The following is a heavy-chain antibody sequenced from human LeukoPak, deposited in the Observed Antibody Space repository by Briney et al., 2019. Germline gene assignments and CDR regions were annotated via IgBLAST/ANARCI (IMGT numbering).Heavy chain of an antibody. CDR3: ARQDISMVRGAPLDY. CDR1: GFAFSYSG. D-gene: IGHD3-10*01. Sequence: GGSLRLSCAASGFAFSYSGMHWVRQAPGKGLEWVGFIRYDGSNENYADSVKGRFTISRDNSKNTLYLQMNSLRREDTAVYYCARQDISMVRGAPLDYWGQGTLVTVSS. V-gene: IGHV3-30*02. J-gene: IGHJ4*02. CDR2: IRYDGSNE.